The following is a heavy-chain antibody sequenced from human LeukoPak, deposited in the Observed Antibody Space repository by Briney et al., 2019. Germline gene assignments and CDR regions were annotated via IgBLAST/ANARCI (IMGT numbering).Heavy chain of an antibody. V-gene: IGHV3-23*01. D-gene: IGHD2-8*01. CDR1: GFTVSSNY. CDR2: ISGSGGST. Sequence: GGSLRLSCAASGFTVSSNYMSWVRQAPGKGLEWVSAISGSGGSTYYADSVKGRFTISRDNSKNTLYLQMNSLRAEDTAVYYCAKDGCTNGVCFFDYWGQGTLVTVSS. J-gene: IGHJ4*02. CDR3: AKDGCTNGVCFFDY.